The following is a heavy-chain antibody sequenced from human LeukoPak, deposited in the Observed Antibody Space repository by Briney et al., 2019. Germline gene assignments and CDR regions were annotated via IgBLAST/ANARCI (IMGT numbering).Heavy chain of an antibody. CDR1: GFTFSSYA. V-gene: IGHV3-23*01. D-gene: IGHD3-9*01. Sequence: GGSLRLSFAASGFTFSSYAMSWVRQAPGKGLEGVAAISGGGGSTDYADAVKGRFTISRHNSKNTLYLQMNSLRAEDTDVYYCAKAGGYFDGLLSENYFDYWGQGTLVTVSS. CDR2: ISGGGGST. J-gene: IGHJ4*02. CDR3: AKAGGYFDGLLSENYFDY.